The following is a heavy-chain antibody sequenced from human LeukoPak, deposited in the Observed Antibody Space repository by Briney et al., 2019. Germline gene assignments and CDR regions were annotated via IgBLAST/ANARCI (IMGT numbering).Heavy chain of an antibody. D-gene: IGHD3-10*01. V-gene: IGHV4-30-2*01. Sequence: SETLSLTRAVSGGSIISGGYSRSWIRQPPGKGLEGIGYIYHSASTYYTPTLQSRVTISVDRSKNQFSLKLSSVTAADTAVYYCATTMVRGVRLDYYNGMDVWGQGTTVTVSS. CDR2: IYHSAST. CDR1: GGSIISGGYS. J-gene: IGHJ6*02. CDR3: ATTMVRGVRLDYYNGMDV.